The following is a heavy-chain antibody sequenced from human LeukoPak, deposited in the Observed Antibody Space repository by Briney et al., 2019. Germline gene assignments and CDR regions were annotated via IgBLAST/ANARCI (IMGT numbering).Heavy chain of an antibody. J-gene: IGHJ6*02. CDR3: ARNNGMDV. V-gene: IGHV3-7*03. CDR2: VNRDGSET. CDR1: GFTLSNHW. Sequence: GGSLRLSCAASGFTLSNHWMTWVRQVPGRGPEWVANVNRDGSETYYLDSVKGRFTISKDNAKNSLYLQMNSLRAEDTALYHCARNNGMDVRGQGTMVIVSS.